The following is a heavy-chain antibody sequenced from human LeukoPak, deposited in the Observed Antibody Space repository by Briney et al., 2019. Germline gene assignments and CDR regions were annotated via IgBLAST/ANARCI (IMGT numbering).Heavy chain of an antibody. J-gene: IGHJ4*02. CDR2: INPNSGGT. Sequence: ASVKVSCKASGYTFTGYYMHWGRQAPGQGVERMGRINPNSGGTNYAQKLQGRVTMTRDTSIHTAYMELSRLRSDDTAVYYCARDRSSSSELTFDYWGQGTLVTVSS. V-gene: IGHV1-2*06. CDR1: GYTFTGYY. CDR3: ARDRSSSSELTFDY. D-gene: IGHD6-6*01.